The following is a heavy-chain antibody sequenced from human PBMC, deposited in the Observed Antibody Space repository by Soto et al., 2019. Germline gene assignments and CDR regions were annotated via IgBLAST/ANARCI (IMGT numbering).Heavy chain of an antibody. V-gene: IGHV1-18*01. CDR2: ISAYNGNT. CDR3: ARARPLYYYDSSGGPMDV. J-gene: IGHJ6*02. CDR1: GYTFTSYG. Sequence: ASVKVSCKASGYTFTSYGISWVRQAPGQGLEWMGWISAYNGNTNYAQKLQGRVTMTTDTSTSTAYMELRSLRSDDTAVYYCARARPLYYYDSSGGPMDVWGQGTSVTLSS. D-gene: IGHD3-22*01.